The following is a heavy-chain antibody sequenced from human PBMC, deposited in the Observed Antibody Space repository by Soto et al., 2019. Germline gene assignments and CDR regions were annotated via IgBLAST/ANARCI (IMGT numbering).Heavy chain of an antibody. CDR1: DGSISSGGYS. D-gene: IGHD1-7*01. J-gene: IGHJ5*02. CDR3: ARTESGTFDP. Sequence: SETLSLTCAVSDGSISSGGYSWSWIRQPPGKGLEWIGYIYHSGSTYYNPSLKSRVTISVDRSKNQFSLKLSSVTAADTAVYYCARTESGTFDPWGQGTLVTVSS. CDR2: IYHSGST. V-gene: IGHV4-30-2*01.